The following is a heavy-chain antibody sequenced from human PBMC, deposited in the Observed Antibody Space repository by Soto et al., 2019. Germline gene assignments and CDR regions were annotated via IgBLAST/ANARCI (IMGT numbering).Heavy chain of an antibody. Sequence: EVQLVESGGGLVQPGGSLRLSCAASGFTFSVYWMHWVRQAPGKGLVWVSRIDSDGSTTSYADSVKGRFTISRDNAKSTLYLQMNSLRAEDTAVYYCARPGYSNYGPGVDVWVQGTTVTVCS. V-gene: IGHV3-74*01. CDR1: GFTFSVYW. CDR3: ARPGYSNYGPGVDV. D-gene: IGHD4-4*01. J-gene: IGHJ6*02. CDR2: IDSDGSTT.